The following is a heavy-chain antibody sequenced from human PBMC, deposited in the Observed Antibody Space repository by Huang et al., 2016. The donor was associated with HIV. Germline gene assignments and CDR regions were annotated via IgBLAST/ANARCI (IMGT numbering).Heavy chain of an antibody. CDR3: ARDLWLRDLYYYYYMDV. J-gene: IGHJ6*03. V-gene: IGHV3-30-3*01. D-gene: IGHD5-12*01. CDR1: RFTFSNYA. Sequence: QVQLVESGGGVVQPGRSLRLSCAASRFTFSNYAMHWVRQAPGKGLEGVAVISYDGSNKYYAASVKGRFTISRDNSKNTLYLQMNSLRAEDTAVYYCARDLWLRDLYYYYYMDVWGKGTTVTVSS. CDR2: ISYDGSNK.